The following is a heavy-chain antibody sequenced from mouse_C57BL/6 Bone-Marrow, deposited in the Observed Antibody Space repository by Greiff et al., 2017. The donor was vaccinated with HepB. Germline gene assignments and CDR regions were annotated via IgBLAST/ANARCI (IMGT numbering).Heavy chain of an antibody. CDR1: GYTFTDYE. CDR2: IDPETGGT. Sequence: QVQLQQSGAELVRPGASVTLSCKASGYTFTDYEMHWVKQTPVHGLEWIGAIDPETGGTAYNQKFKGKAILTADISSSTAYMELRSLTSEDSAVYYCTRSKVPYYYGSRGFDYWGQGTTLTVSS. V-gene: IGHV1-15*01. CDR3: TRSKVPYYYGSRGFDY. J-gene: IGHJ2*01. D-gene: IGHD1-1*01.